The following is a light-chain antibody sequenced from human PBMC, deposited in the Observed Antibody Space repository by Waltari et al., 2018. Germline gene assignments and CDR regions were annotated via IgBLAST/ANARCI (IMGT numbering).Light chain of an antibody. Sequence: SYDLTQPPSVSVSPGQTASITCSGDKLGDKYACWYQQKPGQSPVVVIYKDSQRPSGSPERVSGSNSGNTATLTISGAQALDEADYYCQAWDSNVVIFGGGTKLTVL. CDR3: QAWDSNVVI. V-gene: IGLV3-1*01. CDR1: KLGDKY. CDR2: KDS. J-gene: IGLJ2*01.